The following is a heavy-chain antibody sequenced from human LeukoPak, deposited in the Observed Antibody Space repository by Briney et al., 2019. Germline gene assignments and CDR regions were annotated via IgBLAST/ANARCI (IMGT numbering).Heavy chain of an antibody. CDR2: IKQDGSEK. D-gene: IGHD2-15*01. V-gene: IGHV3-7*01. CDR3: ARDPLHCSGGSCYSGIDY. Sequence: GGSLRLSCAASGFTFDTYWMSWVRQAPGKGLEWVANIKQDGSEKDYVDSVKGRFTISRDNAKNSLYLQMNSLRAEDTGAYYCARDPLHCSGGSCYSGIDYWGQGTLVTVSS. J-gene: IGHJ4*02. CDR1: GFTFDTYW.